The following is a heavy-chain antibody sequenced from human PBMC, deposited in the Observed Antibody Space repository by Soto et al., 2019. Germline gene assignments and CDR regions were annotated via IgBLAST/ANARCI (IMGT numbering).Heavy chain of an antibody. Sequence: QVQLVQSGAEVKKPGASVKVSCKASGYIFTSYDINWVRQATGQRLEWMGWMNPNSGNAGSVQKFQGRVTMTRNTSIGTAYMELSSLRSEATAVYYCARSQRGYSFAESWGQGTLVSVSS. J-gene: IGHJ4*02. CDR1: GYIFTSYD. CDR2: MNPNSGNA. CDR3: ARSQRGYSFAES. D-gene: IGHD5-18*01. V-gene: IGHV1-8*02.